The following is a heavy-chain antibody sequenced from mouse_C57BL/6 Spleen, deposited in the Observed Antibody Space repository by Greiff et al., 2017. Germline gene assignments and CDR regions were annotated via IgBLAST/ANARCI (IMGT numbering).Heavy chain of an antibody. CDR1: GFTFSDYG. J-gene: IGHJ3*01. CDR2: ISSGSSTI. CDR3: ARGSSPAWFAY. D-gene: IGHD1-1*01. V-gene: IGHV5-17*01. Sequence: EVQLVESGGGLVKPGGSLKLSCAASGFTFSDYGMHWVRQAPEKGLGWVAYISSGSSTIYYADTVKGRFTISRDNAKNTLFLQMTSLRSEDTAMYYCARGSSPAWFAYWGQGTLVTVSA.